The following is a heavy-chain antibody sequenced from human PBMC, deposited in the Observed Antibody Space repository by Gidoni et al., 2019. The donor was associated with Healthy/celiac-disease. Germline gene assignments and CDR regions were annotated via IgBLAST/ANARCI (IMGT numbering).Heavy chain of an antibody. D-gene: IGHD3-10*01. CDR2: IYSGGST. Sequence: EVQLVESGGGLVQPGGSLRLSCAASGFTVSSNYMSWVRQAPGKGLEWVSVIYSGGSTYYADSVKGRFTISRDNSKNTLYLQMNSLRAEDTAVYYCAREEITMVRGVMGYWGQGTLVTVSS. CDR1: GFTVSSNY. V-gene: IGHV3-66*01. J-gene: IGHJ4*02. CDR3: AREEITMVRGVMGY.